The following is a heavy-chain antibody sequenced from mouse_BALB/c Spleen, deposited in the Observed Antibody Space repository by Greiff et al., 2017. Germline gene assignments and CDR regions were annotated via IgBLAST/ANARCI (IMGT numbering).Heavy chain of an antibody. CDR3: TRSGKKVMDY. CDR2: IYPSDSYT. CDR1: GYTFTSYW. V-gene: IGHV1-69*02. J-gene: IGHJ4*01. Sequence: QVQLQQPGAELVRPGASVKLSCKASGYTFTSYWINWVKQRPGQGLEWIGNIYPSDSYTNYNQKFKDKATLTVDKSSSTAYMQLSSPTSEDSAVYYCTRSGKKVMDYWGQGTSVTVSS.